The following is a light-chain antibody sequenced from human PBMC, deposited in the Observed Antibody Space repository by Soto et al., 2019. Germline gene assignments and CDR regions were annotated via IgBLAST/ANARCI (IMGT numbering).Light chain of an antibody. CDR2: AAS. Sequence: DIQMTQSPSSVSASVGDRVTITCRASQDISSWLAWYQQKPGKAPKIMIYAASSLQGGVPSRFSGSGSGTEFTLTISSLQPEDFATYFCQRANSFPPYTFGQGTKVEIK. CDR3: QRANSFPPYT. CDR1: QDISSW. V-gene: IGKV1-12*01. J-gene: IGKJ2*01.